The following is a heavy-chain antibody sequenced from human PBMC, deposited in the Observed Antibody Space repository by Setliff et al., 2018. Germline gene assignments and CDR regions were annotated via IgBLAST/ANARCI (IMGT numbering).Heavy chain of an antibody. J-gene: IGHJ1*01. CDR2: IYYSGST. D-gene: IGHD4-17*01. Sequence: SETLSLTCTVSGGSISSYYWNWIRQPPGKGLEWIGYIYYSGSTNYNPSLKSRVTISVNTSKNQYSLKLSSVTVADTAVYYCAIPGYGDYFGYFRNWSQGTLVTVSS. CDR3: AIPGYGDYFGYFRN. CDR1: GGSISSYY. V-gene: IGHV4-59*08.